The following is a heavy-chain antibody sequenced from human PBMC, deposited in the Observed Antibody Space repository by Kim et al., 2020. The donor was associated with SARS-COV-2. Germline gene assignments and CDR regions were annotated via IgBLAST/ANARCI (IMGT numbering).Heavy chain of an antibody. D-gene: IGHD6-13*01. CDR3: ARAGLRSGWYGNWFDP. J-gene: IGHJ5*02. V-gene: IGHV6-1*01. Sequence: SQTLSLTCAISGDSVSGNSVAWHWIRQSPSRGLEWLGRTYYRSKWYNDYAESLRGRITIKPDTSKNQMSLQMNSVTPDDTAVYYCARAGLRSGWYGNWFDPWGQGILVTVSS. CDR1: GDSVSGNSVA. CDR2: TYYRSKWYN.